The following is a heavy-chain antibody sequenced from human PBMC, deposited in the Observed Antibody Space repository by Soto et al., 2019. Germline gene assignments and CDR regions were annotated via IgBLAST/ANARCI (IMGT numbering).Heavy chain of an antibody. Sequence: SGGSLRLSCAASGFTFRDWFMSWIRQAPGKGLEWISYISKDSGRATRYADSVKGRFTISRDNAKNSLYLQMNSLRDEDTAVYYCASCYGSGSYYFDYWGQGTLVTVSS. J-gene: IGHJ4*02. CDR1: GFTFRDWF. D-gene: IGHD3-10*01. CDR2: ISKDSGRAT. V-gene: IGHV3-11*04. CDR3: ASCYGSGSYYFDY.